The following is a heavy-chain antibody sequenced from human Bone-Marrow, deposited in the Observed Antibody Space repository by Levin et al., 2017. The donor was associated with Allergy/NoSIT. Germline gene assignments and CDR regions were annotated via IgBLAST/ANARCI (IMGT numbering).Heavy chain of an antibody. CDR1: GFTFSGYA. CDR2: ISGSGGST. CDR3: AKSLYGGHSD. J-gene: IGHJ4*02. Sequence: AGGSLRLSCVASGFTFSGYAMSWVRQAPGKGLEWVSGISGSGGSTSYADSVKGRFTISRDNSKNTLHMQMNDLRAEDTAVYYCAKSLYGGHSDWGQGSLVTVSS. V-gene: IGHV3-23*01. D-gene: IGHD4-23*01.